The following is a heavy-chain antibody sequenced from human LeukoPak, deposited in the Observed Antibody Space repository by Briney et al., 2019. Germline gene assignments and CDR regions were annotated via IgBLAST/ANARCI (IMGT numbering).Heavy chain of an antibody. CDR2: IYYSGST. Sequence: SETLSLTCTVSGGSISSSSYYWGWIRQPPGKGLQWIGSIYYSGSTYYNPSLKSRVTISVDTSKNQFSLKLSSVTAADTAVYYCARDPFGGVVIDDAFDIWGQGTMVTVSS. V-gene: IGHV4-39*07. CDR3: ARDPFGGVVIDDAFDI. D-gene: IGHD3-3*01. J-gene: IGHJ3*02. CDR1: GGSISSSSYY.